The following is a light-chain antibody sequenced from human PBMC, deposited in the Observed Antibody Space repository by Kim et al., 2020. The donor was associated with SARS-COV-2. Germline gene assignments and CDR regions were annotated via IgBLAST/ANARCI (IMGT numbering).Light chain of an antibody. CDR3: AAWDDSLNGVV. J-gene: IGLJ2*01. CDR1: SCNIGSNT. V-gene: IGLV1-44*01. CDR2: SNN. Sequence: GQGVTIPCSASSCNIGSNTVNWYQQLPGTAPKLLLYSNNQRPSGVPDRFSGSKSGTSASLAISGLQSEDEADYYCAAWDDSLNGVVFGGGTQLTVL.